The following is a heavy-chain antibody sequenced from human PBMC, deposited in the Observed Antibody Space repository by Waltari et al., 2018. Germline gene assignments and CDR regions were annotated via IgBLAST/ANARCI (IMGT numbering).Heavy chain of an antibody. J-gene: IGHJ5*02. CDR3: ARGVEMATIRVNWFDP. D-gene: IGHD5-12*01. CDR1: GGSFSGYY. Sequence: QVQLQQWGAGLLKPSETLSLTCAVYGGSFSGYYWRWIHQPPGKGLEWIGEINHSGSTNYNPSLKSRVTISVDTSKNQFSLKLSSVTAADTAVYYCARGVEMATIRVNWFDPWGQGTLVTVSS. CDR2: INHSGST. V-gene: IGHV4-34*01.